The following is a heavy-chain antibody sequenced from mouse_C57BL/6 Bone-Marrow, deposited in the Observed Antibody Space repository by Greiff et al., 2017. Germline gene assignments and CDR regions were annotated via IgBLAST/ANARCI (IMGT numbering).Heavy chain of an antibody. CDR1: GFTFSSYA. CDR2: IGSGGDYI. Sequence: DVMLVESGEGLVKPGGSLKLSCAASGFTFSSYAMSWVRQTPEKRLEWVAYIGSGGDYIYYADTVQGRFTISRDNARNTLYLQMSSLKSEDTAMYYCTRDYYGSSYPFAYWGQGTLVTVSA. D-gene: IGHD1-1*01. J-gene: IGHJ3*01. V-gene: IGHV5-9-1*02. CDR3: TRDYYGSSYPFAY.